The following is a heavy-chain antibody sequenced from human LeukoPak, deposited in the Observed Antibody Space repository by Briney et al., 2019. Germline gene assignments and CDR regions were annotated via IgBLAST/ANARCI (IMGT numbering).Heavy chain of an antibody. CDR2: ISYHGSDQ. Sequence: PGGSLRLSCAASRFIFSNYAMHWVRQAPGKGLDWVAVISYHGSDQYYADSVKGRFTISRDYSKNTLYLQMNSLRTEDTAVYYCARQDCRGGSCYLDYWGQGTLVTVSS. CDR3: ARQDCRGGSCYLDY. CDR1: RFIFSNYA. V-gene: IGHV3-30*04. D-gene: IGHD2-15*01. J-gene: IGHJ4*02.